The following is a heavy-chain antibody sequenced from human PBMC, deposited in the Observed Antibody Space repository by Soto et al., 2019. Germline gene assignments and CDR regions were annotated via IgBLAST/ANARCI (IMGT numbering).Heavy chain of an antibody. J-gene: IGHJ4*02. Sequence: EASVKVSCKASGFSSYTIHCVRQAPGHGLEWMGSIIPSLDVTNYAQNFQGKVTITAYKSTSTAYMELLSLKSEDTAVYYCAIWGDVRTITASPFDHWGQGTLLTVSS. CDR1: GFSSYT. D-gene: IGHD3-10*01. CDR2: IIPSLDVT. V-gene: IGHV1-69*02. CDR3: AIWGDVRTITASPFDH.